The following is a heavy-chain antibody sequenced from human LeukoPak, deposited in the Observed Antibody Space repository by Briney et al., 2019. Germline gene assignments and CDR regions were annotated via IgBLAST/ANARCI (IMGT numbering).Heavy chain of an antibody. D-gene: IGHD3-10*01. J-gene: IGHJ4*02. CDR3: AKGSSGSYYNALDY. CDR1: GFTFSSYA. Sequence: PGGSLRLSCAASGFTFSSYAMSWVRQAPGKGLEWVSTFSGSGVSTYYADSVKGRFTISRDKSKNTLYLQMNSLRAEDTAVYYCAKGSSGSYYNALDYWGQGTLVTVSS. CDR2: FSGSGVST. V-gene: IGHV3-23*01.